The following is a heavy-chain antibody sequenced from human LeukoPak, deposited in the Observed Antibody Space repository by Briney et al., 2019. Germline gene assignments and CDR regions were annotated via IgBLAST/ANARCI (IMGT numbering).Heavy chain of an antibody. CDR2: IYHSGST. CDR1: GGSISSSNW. V-gene: IGHV4-4*02. J-gene: IGHJ4*02. Sequence: KPSETLSLTCTVSGGSISSSNWWSWVRQPPGKGLEWIGEIYHSGSTNYNPSLKSRVTISVDKSKNQFSLKLSSVTAADTAVYYCARVRQYYDSSGYLDYWGQGTLVTVSS. CDR3: ARVRQYYDSSGYLDY. D-gene: IGHD3-22*01.